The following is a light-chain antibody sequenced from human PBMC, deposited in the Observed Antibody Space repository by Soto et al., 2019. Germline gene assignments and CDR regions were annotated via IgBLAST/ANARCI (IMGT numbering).Light chain of an antibody. CDR3: SSYTSSSTLDVV. Sequence: QSPLTQPASVSGSPGQSITISCTGTRSDVGGYNYVSWYQQHPGKAPKLMIYDVSNRPSGVSNRFSGSKSGNTASLTISGLQAEDEADYYCSSYTSSSTLDVVFGGGTKLTVL. CDR2: DVS. V-gene: IGLV2-14*01. J-gene: IGLJ2*01. CDR1: RSDVGGYNY.